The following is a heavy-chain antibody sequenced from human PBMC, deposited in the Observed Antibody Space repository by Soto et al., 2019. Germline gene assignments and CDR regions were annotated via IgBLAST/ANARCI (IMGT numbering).Heavy chain of an antibody. J-gene: IGHJ5*02. CDR3: ARDLSFAINGDQLRGWFDP. Sequence: ASVKVSFKASGYTFTDYYLHWVRQAPGQGLEWMGWMNPGSGGTDYAQKFQGRVTITRDTSASTAYMELSSLRSEDTAVYYCARDLSFAINGDQLRGWFDPWGQGTLVTVSS. CDR1: GYTFTDYY. D-gene: IGHD4-17*01. V-gene: IGHV1-2*02. CDR2: MNPGSGGT.